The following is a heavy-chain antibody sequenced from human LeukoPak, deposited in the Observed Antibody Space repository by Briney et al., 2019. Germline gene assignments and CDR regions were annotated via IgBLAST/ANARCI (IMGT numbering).Heavy chain of an antibody. V-gene: IGHV3-21*01. CDR3: ARILFMIPSTPFDY. J-gene: IGHJ4*02. D-gene: IGHD3-16*01. CDR2: ITSSSTYI. Sequence: GGSLRLSCAASGFTFSSYNMNWVRQAPGKGLEWVSSITSSSTYIYYADSVKGRFTISRDNAKNSLYLQMDSLRVEDTAVYYCARILFMIPSTPFDYWGQGTLVTVSS. CDR1: GFTFSSYN.